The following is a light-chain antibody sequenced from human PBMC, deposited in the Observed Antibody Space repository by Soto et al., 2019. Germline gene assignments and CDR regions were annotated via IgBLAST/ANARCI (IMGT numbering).Light chain of an antibody. CDR2: GNS. CDR1: SSNIGACYD. J-gene: IGLJ1*01. Sequence: QSVLTQPPSVSGAPGQRVTISCTGSSSNIGACYDVHWYQQLPGTAPKVLIYGNSNRPSGVPDRFSGSKSGTSASLAITGLQAEDEADYYCQSYDSSLSGYVFGTGTKLTVL. V-gene: IGLV1-40*01. CDR3: QSYDSSLSGYV.